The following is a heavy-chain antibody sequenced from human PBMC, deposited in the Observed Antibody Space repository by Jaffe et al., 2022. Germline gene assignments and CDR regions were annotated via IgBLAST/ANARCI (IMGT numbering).Heavy chain of an antibody. CDR2: IYHSGST. CDR1: GYSITSAYH. J-gene: IGHJ4*02. CDR3: ARHTTAAGTSTFGVGYFDY. Sequence: QVQLQESGPGLVKPSETLSLTCVVSGYSITSAYHWGWIRQPPGKGLEWIGSIYHSGSTYYNPSLKSRVTISVDTSKNQLSLNLSSVTAADAAVYYCARHTTAAGTSTFGVGYFDYWGQGTLVTVSS. V-gene: IGHV4-38-2*01. D-gene: IGHD6-13*01.